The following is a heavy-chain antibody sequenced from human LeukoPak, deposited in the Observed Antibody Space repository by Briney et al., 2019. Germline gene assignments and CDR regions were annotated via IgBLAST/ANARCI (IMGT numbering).Heavy chain of an antibody. V-gene: IGHV1-2*02. D-gene: IGHD3-16*02. CDR1: GYTFTGYY. CDR2: INPNSGGT. Sequence: GASVKVSCKASGYTFTGYYMHWVRQAPGQGLEWMGWINPNSGGTNYAQKFQGRVTMTRDTSIGTAYMELSRLRSDDTAVYYCARDSGDYVWGSYRYSLGYWGQGTLVTVSS. CDR3: ARDSGDYVWGSYRYSLGY. J-gene: IGHJ4*02.